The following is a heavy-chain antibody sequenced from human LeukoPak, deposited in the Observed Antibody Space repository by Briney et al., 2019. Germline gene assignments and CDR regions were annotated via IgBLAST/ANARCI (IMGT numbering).Heavy chain of an antibody. D-gene: IGHD2-2*01. CDR3: ARDGGSAMPFDY. J-gene: IGHJ4*02. CDR1: GFTFSAYW. V-gene: IGHV3-7*01. CDR2: IRPDGSEK. Sequence: GGSLRLSCAASGFTFSAYWMSWVRQAPGMGLEWVANIRPDGSEKYYVDSVRGRFTISRDNAKNSLYLQMNSLRAEDTAVYYCARDGGSAMPFDYWGQGTLVTVPS.